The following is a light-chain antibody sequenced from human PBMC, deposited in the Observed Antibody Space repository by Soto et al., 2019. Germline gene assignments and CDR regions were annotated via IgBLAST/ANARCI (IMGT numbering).Light chain of an antibody. CDR2: DVS. V-gene: IGKV3-11*01. Sequence: EIVLTQSPATLSLSPGERATLSCRASQSVSSYLAWYQQKPGQAPRLLIYDVSNRATGIPARFSGSGSGTDFTLTISSLEPEDFAVYYCEQRSNWPPIRFGQGTRLEIK. J-gene: IGKJ5*01. CDR1: QSVSSY. CDR3: EQRSNWPPIR.